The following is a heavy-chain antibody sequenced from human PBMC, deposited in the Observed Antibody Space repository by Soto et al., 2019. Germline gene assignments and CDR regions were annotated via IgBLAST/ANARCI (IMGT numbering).Heavy chain of an antibody. CDR2: IYHSGST. V-gene: IGHV4-4*02. CDR3: ARVRALHGFYLPYLGY. J-gene: IGHJ4*02. CDR1: GGSISSSNW. Sequence: QVQLQESGPGLVKPSGTLSLNCDVSGGSISSSNWWSWVRQPPGKGLEWIGEIYHSGSTNYNPSLKSRVTRSVEKAKNQFSLTLSYVTGADTSVNYWARVRALHGFYLPYLGYWGQETLVSVSS. D-gene: IGHD1-26*01.